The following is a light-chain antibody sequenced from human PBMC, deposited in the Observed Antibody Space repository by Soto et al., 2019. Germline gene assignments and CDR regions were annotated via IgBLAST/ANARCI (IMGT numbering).Light chain of an antibody. CDR2: GAS. J-gene: IGKJ1*01. CDR1: QSVNNN. Sequence: ETLMTQSQATLSVSPGERATLSCRASQSVNNNLAWYQQKLGQAPRVLIYGASTRATGIPARFTGSGSGTEFILTITSLQSEDSAVYYCQEYNTWPWTFGQGTKVDI. V-gene: IGKV3-15*01. CDR3: QEYNTWPWT.